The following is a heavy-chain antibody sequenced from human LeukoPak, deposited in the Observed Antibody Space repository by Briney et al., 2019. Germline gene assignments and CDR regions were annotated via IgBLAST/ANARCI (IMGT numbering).Heavy chain of an antibody. CDR1: GGTFSSYA. D-gene: IGHD3-22*01. V-gene: IGHV1-69*13. CDR3: VHREYYYDSSGYPFDY. CDR2: IIPIFGTA. Sequence: SVKVSCKASGGTFSSYAISWVRQAPGQGLEWMGGIIPIFGTANYAQKFQGRVTITADESTSTAYMELSSLRSEDTAVYYCVHREYYYDSSGYPFDYWGQGTLVTVSS. J-gene: IGHJ4*02.